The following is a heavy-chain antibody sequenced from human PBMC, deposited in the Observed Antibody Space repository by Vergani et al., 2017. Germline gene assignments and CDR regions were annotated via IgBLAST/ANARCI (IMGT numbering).Heavy chain of an antibody. D-gene: IGHD6-13*01. CDR1: GYTLTELS. Sequence: QVQLVQSGAEVKKPGASVKVSCKVSGYTLTELSMHWVRQAPGKGLEWMGGFDPEDGETIYAQKFQGRVTITEDTSTDTAYMELSSLRSEDTAVYYCATDSSSWYGAFDIWGQGTMVTVSS. J-gene: IGHJ3*02. CDR2: FDPEDGET. CDR3: ATDSSSWYGAFDI. V-gene: IGHV1-24*01.